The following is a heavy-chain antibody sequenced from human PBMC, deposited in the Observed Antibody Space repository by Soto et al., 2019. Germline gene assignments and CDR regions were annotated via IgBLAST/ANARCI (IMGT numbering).Heavy chain of an antibody. J-gene: IGHJ6*02. D-gene: IGHD4-4*01. Sequence: SLKISCAASGFTFDDYAMHWVRQAPGKGLEWVSGISWNSGSIGYADSVKGRFTISRDNAKNSLYLQMNSLSAEDTALYYCAKDILDYSNPPYYYYGMDVWGQGTTVTVSS. CDR3: AKDILDYSNPPYYYYGMDV. V-gene: IGHV3-9*01. CDR2: ISWNSGSI. CDR1: GFTFDDYA.